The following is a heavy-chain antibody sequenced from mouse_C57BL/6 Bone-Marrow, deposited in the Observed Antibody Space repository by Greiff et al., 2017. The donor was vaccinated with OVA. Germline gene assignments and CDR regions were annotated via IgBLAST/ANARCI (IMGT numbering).Heavy chain of an antibody. CDR1: GYTFTSYW. J-gene: IGHJ4*01. CDR2: IDPSDSYT. CDR3: SKGAVPTIYAMDY. Sequence: VQLQQPGAELVMPGASVKLSCKASGYTFTSYWMHWVKQRPGQGLEWIGEIDPSDSYTNYNHKFKGKYAMTVDKSSSTAAIQLSSLTTDDSSVYYGSKGAVPTIYAMDYWGQGTSVTVSS. V-gene: IGHV1-69*01. D-gene: IGHD1-1*02.